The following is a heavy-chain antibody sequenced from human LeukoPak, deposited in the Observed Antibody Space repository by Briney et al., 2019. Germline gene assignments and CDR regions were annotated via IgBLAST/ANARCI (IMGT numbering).Heavy chain of an antibody. V-gene: IGHV4-59*01. J-gene: IGHJ4*02. CDR1: GGSISSYY. D-gene: IGHD6-19*01. CDR2: IYYSGST. Sequence: PSETLSLTCTVSGGSISSYYWSWIRQPPGKGLEWIGYIYYSGSTNYNPSLKSRVTISVDTPKNQFSLKLSSVTAADTAVYYCARAAGRKSSSGYFDYWGQGTLVTVSS. CDR3: ARAAGRKSSSGYFDY.